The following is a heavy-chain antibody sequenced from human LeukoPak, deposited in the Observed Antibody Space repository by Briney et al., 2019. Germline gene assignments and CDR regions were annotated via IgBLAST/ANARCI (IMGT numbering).Heavy chain of an antibody. CDR3: ARRTYYYDSSGYYYYYMDV. CDR1: GGSISSYY. V-gene: IGHV4-59*08. CDR2: IYIVGST. J-gene: IGHJ6*03. Sequence: PSETLYLTCTVSGGSISSYYWNWIRQPPGKGLEWIGYIYIVGSTEYNPSLKSRVTISVDTSKNQFSLKLSSVTAADTAVYYCARRTYYYDSSGYYYYYMDVWGKGTTGTVS. D-gene: IGHD3-22*01.